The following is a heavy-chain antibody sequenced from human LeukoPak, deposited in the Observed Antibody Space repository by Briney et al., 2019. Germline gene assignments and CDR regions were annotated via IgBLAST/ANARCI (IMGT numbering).Heavy chain of an antibody. J-gene: IGHJ4*02. V-gene: IGHV4-59*01. Sequence: SETLSLTCTVSGRSISSYYWSWIRQPPGKGLEWVGYIYYSGSTNYNPSLKSRLTISVDTSKNQFSLKLSSVTAADTAVYYCACHYYGSGSYYNPPDYWGQGTLVTVSS. CDR3: ACHYYGSGSYYNPPDY. CDR1: GRSISSYY. CDR2: IYYSGST. D-gene: IGHD3-10*01.